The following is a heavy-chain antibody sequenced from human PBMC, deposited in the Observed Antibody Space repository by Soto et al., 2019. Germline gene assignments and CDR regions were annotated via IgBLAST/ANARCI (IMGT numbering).Heavy chain of an antibody. CDR3: ARDSVVRAARRTNWFDP. Sequence: GASVKVSCKASGYTFTSYYMHWVRQAPGQGLEWMGIINPSGGSTSYAQKFQGRVTMTRDTSTSTVYMELSSLRSEDTAVYYCARDSVVRAARRTNWFDPWGQGTLVTVSS. CDR2: INPSGGST. V-gene: IGHV1-46*01. D-gene: IGHD6-6*01. CDR1: GYTFTSYY. J-gene: IGHJ5*02.